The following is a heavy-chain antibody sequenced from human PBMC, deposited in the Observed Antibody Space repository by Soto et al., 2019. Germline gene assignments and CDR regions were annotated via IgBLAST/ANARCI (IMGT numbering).Heavy chain of an antibody. CDR2: IYYSGST. Sequence: SETLSLTCTVSGGSISSGGYYWSWIRQHPGKGLEWIGYIYYSGSTYYNPSLKSRVTISVDTSKNQFSLKLSSVTAADTAVYYCARVSPIRLFDYWGQGTLVTVSS. CDR3: ARVSPIRLFDY. D-gene: IGHD2-21*01. V-gene: IGHV4-31*03. CDR1: GGSISSGGYY. J-gene: IGHJ4*02.